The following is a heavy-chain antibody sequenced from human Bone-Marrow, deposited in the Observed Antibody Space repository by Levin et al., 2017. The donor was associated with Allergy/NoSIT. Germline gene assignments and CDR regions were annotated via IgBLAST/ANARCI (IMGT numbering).Heavy chain of an antibody. CDR1: GFTFSTYW. J-gene: IGHJ4*02. Sequence: PGGSLRLSCAASGFTFSTYWMNWVRQAPGKGLEWVANIKQDGSEEIYVDRVKGRFTISRDNAKNSLYLQVHSLRAEDTAVYYCAGGLGWLIDYWGQGTLVTVSS. CDR3: AGGLGWLIDY. CDR2: IKQDGSEE. V-gene: IGHV3-7*01. D-gene: IGHD3-10*01.